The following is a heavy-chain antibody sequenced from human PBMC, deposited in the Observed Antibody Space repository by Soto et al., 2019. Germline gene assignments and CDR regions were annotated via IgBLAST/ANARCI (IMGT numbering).Heavy chain of an antibody. V-gene: IGHV1-69*01. CDR1: GGTFSCYA. CDR3: AENDYYDRGRGFDP. D-gene: IGHD3-22*01. CDR2: IIPIFGTA. J-gene: IGHJ5*02. Sequence: VQLVQSGAEVKKSGSSVKVSCKASGGTFSCYAISWVRQAPGQGLEWMGGIIPIFGTANYAQKFQGRVTITADESTSTAYMELSSLRSEDTAVYYCAENDYYDRGRGFDPWGQGTLVTVSS.